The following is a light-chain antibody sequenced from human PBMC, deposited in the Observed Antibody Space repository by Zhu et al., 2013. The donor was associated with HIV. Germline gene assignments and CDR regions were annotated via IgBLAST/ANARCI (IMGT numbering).Light chain of an antibody. CDR2: DAS. Sequence: DIQLTQSPSSLSASVGDRVTITCQASQDISNYLNWYQQKPGKAPKLLIYDASNLETGVPSRFSGSGSGTDFSLTISSLQPEDTATYYCQQYNSYPLTFGQGTKVEIK. V-gene: IGKV1-33*01. CDR3: QQYNSYPLT. J-gene: IGKJ1*01. CDR1: QDISNY.